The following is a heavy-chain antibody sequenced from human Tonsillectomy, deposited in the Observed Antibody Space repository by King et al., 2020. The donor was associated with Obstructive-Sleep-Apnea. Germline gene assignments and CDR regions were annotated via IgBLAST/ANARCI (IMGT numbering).Heavy chain of an antibody. Sequence: MPLQESGPGLVKPSQTLSLTCTVSGGSISSGGYYWSWIRQHPGKGLEWIGYIYYSGSTYYNPSLKSRVTISVDTSKNQFSLKLSSVTAADTAVYYCARGPRYDQCFDYWGQGTLVTVSS. CDR1: GGSISSGGYY. V-gene: IGHV4-31*03. J-gene: IGHJ4*02. CDR3: ARGPRYDQCFDY. CDR2: IYYSGST. D-gene: IGHD3-3*01.